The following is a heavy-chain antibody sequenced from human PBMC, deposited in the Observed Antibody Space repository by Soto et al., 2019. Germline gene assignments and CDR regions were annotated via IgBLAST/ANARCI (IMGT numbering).Heavy chain of an antibody. V-gene: IGHV3-7*03. CDR3: ARDKRGDIVLMVYAPLYYYYGMDV. D-gene: IGHD2-8*01. CDR2: IKQDGSEK. J-gene: IGHJ6*02. CDR1: GFTFSSYW. Sequence: LRLSCAASGFTFSSYWMSWVRQAPGKGLEWVANIKQDGSEKYYVDSVKGRFTISRDNAKNSLYLQMNSLRAEDTAVYYCARDKRGDIVLMVYAPLYYYYGMDVWGQGTTVTVSS.